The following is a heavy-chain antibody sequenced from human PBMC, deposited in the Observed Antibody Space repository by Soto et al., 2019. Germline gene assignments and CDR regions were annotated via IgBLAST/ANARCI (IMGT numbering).Heavy chain of an antibody. V-gene: IGHV4-31*03. Sequence: QVQLQESGPGLVKPSQTLSLTCTVSGGSISSGGYYWSWIRQHPGKGLEWIGYIYYSGSTYYNPSLKSRVTLSVDTSKNQFSLKLSSVTAADTAVYYCARDPGGSPVYAGFDLWGRGTLVTVSS. D-gene: IGHD2-8*01. CDR1: GGSISSGGYY. CDR3: ARDPGGSPVYAGFDL. CDR2: IYYSGST. J-gene: IGHJ2*01.